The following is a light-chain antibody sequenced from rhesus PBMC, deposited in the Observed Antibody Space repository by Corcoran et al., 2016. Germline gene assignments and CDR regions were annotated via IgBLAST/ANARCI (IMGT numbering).Light chain of an antibody. J-gene: IGKJ4*01. Sequence: DIQMTQSPSSLSASVGDKVTITCHASQVINNWLAWYQHSPGKAPKPLILETYRLRIGGPSRFSGSGSGTDFTLTSSNLQPEDFATYYCQQYDGLPLTFGGGTKVEIK. CDR1: QVINNW. CDR2: ETY. CDR3: QQYDGLPLT. V-gene: IGKV1-19*01.